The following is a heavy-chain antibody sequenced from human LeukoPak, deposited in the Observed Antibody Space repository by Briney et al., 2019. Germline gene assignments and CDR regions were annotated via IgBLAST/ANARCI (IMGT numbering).Heavy chain of an antibody. CDR1: GFSFSDYY. J-gene: IGHJ4*02. V-gene: IGHV3-11*01. CDR2: ISSSGSNI. CDR3: ARDPSDYGNY. D-gene: IGHD4-17*01. Sequence: PGGSLRLSCAASGFSFSDYYMSWIRQAPGKGLEWVSHISSSGSNIYYADSVKGRFTISRDNAKNSLYLQMNSLRVEDTAVYYCARDPSDYGNYWGQGTLVTVSS.